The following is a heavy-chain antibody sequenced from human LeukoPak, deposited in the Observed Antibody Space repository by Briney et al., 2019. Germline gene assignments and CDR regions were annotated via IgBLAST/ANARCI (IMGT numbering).Heavy chain of an antibody. D-gene: IGHD2-2*01. J-gene: IGHJ5*02. CDR1: GGSISRSSYY. CDR3: ARIYCSSTSCNGEGFDP. CDR2: IYYSGST. Sequence: SETLSLTCTVSGGSISRSSYYWGWIRQPPGKGLEWIGSIYYSGSTYYNPSLKSRVTISVDTSKNQFSLKLSSVTAADTAVYYCARIYCSSTSCNGEGFDPWGQGTLVTVSS. V-gene: IGHV4-39*01.